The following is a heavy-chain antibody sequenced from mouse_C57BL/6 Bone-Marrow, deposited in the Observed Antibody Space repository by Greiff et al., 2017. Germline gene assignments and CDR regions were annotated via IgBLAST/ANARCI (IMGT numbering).Heavy chain of an antibody. CDR2: IDPSDSET. D-gene: IGHD1-1*02. CDR3: GGGGSAWFAY. Sequence: QVQLLQPGAELVRPGSSVKLSCTASGYTFTSYWMHWVKQRPIQGLEWIGNIDPSDSETYYTQKFKDQSTMTVDKSTSPVYMQLSSLTSEDSAVYYCGGGGSAWFAYWGQGTLVTVSA. CDR1: GYTFTSYW. J-gene: IGHJ3*01. V-gene: IGHV1-52*01.